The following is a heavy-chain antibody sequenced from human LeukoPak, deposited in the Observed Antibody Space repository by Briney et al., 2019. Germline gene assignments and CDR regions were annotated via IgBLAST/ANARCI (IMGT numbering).Heavy chain of an antibody. D-gene: IGHD5/OR15-5a*01. J-gene: IGHJ3*02. Sequence: GGSLRLSCAASGFTVSSNYMSWVRQAPGKGLEWVSGVSGSGGNTYYADSVKGRFTISRDNSNNTLYLQLSSLRAEDTAVYYCATLNSVYDGFDIWGQGTMVTVSS. CDR1: GFTVSSNY. CDR3: ATLNSVYDGFDI. V-gene: IGHV3-23*01. CDR2: VSGSGGNT.